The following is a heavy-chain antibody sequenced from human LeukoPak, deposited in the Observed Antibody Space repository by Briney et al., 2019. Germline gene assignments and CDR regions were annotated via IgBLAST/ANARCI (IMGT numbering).Heavy chain of an antibody. D-gene: IGHD6-19*01. J-gene: IGHJ4*02. V-gene: IGHV4-30-2*01. Sequence: SETLSLTCTVSGGSISSGGYYWSWIRQPPGKGLEWIGYIYHSGSTYYNPSLKSRVTISVDRSKNQFSLKLSSVTAADTAVYYCAAYSSGWYGGDYWGQGTLVTVSS. CDR2: IYHSGST. CDR3: AAYSSGWYGGDY. CDR1: GGSISSGGYY.